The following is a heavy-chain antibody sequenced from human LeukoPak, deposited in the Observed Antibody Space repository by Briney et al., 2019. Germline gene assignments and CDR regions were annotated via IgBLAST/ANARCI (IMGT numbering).Heavy chain of an antibody. D-gene: IGHD6-19*01. V-gene: IGHV3-43*02. CDR3: VKESSDYYYFYYMDA. Sequence: GRSLRPSCAASGFTFDDYTMHWVRKRPGEGPEWFSLIIGDGRTIFYADSLKGRSSIFRDNRKNILYFQIYSLKPEDTALYFCVKESSDYYYFYYMDAWGEGTSVTVSS. CDR2: IIGDGRTI. J-gene: IGHJ6*03. CDR1: GFTFDDYT.